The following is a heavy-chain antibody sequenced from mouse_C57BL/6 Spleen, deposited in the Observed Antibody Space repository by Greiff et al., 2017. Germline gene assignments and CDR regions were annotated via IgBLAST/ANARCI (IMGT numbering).Heavy chain of an antibody. J-gene: IGHJ4*01. Sequence: QVQLKQPGAELVRPGSSVKLSCKASGYTFTSYWMHWVKQRPIQGLEWIGNIDPSDSETHYNQKFKDKATLTVDKSSSTAYMQLSSLTSEDSAVYYCARGGTGNAMDYWGQGTSVTVSS. D-gene: IGHD3-3*01. CDR2: IDPSDSET. CDR3: ARGGTGNAMDY. V-gene: IGHV1-52*01. CDR1: GYTFTSYW.